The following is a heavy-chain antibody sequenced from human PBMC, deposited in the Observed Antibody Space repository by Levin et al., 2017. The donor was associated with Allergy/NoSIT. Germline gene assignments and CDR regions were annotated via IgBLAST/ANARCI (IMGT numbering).Heavy chain of an antibody. J-gene: IGHJ4*02. CDR3: ARIDGYNPDY. CDR1: GFTFSSYA. V-gene: IGHV3-30*04. Sequence: QAGGSLRLSCAASGFTFSSYAMHWVRQAPGKGLEWVAVISYDGSNKYYADSVKGRFTISRDNSKNTLYLQMNSLRAEDTAVYYCARIDGYNPDYWGQGTLVTVSS. CDR2: ISYDGSNK. D-gene: IGHD5-24*01.